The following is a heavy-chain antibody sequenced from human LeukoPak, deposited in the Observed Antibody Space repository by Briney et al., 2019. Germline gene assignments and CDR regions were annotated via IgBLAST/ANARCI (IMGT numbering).Heavy chain of an antibody. V-gene: IGHV3-23*01. CDR3: AKGYKSGYPGSGNFDY. CDR2: ISGSGGST. J-gene: IGHJ4*02. D-gene: IGHD6-19*01. CDR1: GFTVSSNY. Sequence: GGSLRLSCAASGFTVSSNYMSWVRQAPGKGLEWVSAISGSGGSTYYVDSVKGRFIISRDNSKNTLHLQMNSLRAEDTAVYYCAKGYKSGYPGSGNFDYWGQGTLVTVSS.